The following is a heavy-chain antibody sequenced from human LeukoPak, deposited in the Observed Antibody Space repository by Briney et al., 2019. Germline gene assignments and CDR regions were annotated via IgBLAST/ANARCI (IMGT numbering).Heavy chain of an antibody. V-gene: IGHV4-34*01. J-gene: IGHJ4*02. D-gene: IGHD3-9*01. Sequence: SETLSLTCAVYGGSFSGYYWSWIRQPPGKGREWIGEINHSGSTNYNPSLKSRVTISVDTSKNQFSLKLSSVTAADMAVYYCARGGLDHDILTGYSFDYWGQGTLVTVSS. CDR1: GGSFSGYY. CDR2: INHSGST. CDR3: ARGGLDHDILTGYSFDY.